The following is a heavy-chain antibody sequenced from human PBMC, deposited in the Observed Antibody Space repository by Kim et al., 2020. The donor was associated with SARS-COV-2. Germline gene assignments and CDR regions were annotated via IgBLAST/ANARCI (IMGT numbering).Heavy chain of an antibody. CDR3: ARDQTYYDFWSGPRPPYYYYYGMDV. CDR1: GFTFSSYE. D-gene: IGHD3-3*01. CDR2: ISSSGSTI. Sequence: GGSLRLSCAASGFTFSSYEMNWVRQAPGKGLEWVSYISSSGSTIYYADSVKGRFTISRDNAKNSLYLQMNSLRAEDTAVYYCARDQTYYDFWSGPRPPYYYYYGMDVWGQGTTLTVSS. V-gene: IGHV3-48*03. J-gene: IGHJ6*02.